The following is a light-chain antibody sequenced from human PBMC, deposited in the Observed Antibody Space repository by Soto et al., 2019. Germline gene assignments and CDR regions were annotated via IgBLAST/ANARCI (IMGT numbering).Light chain of an antibody. Sequence: EIVLTQSPGTLSLSPGERATLSCRASQSLSSTYLAWYQQKPGQAPRVLIYGASSRATGIPDRFSGSGSGTDFTLTITRLEPEDFAPYYCQQYGSSPLTFGGGTRVEIK. V-gene: IGKV3-20*01. CDR2: GAS. CDR1: QSLSSTY. CDR3: QQYGSSPLT. J-gene: IGKJ4*01.